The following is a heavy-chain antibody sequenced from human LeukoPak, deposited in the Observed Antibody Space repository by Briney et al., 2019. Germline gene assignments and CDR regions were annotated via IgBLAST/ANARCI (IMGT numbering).Heavy chain of an antibody. CDR2: IDPKNGNR. CDR3: ARSHTQKEFCGGGRCYPTVWWFDP. CDR1: GYTFINND. D-gene: IGHD2-15*01. Sequence: ASVKVSCKASGYTFINNDINWVRQALGQGLEWMAWIDPKNGNRGYAQNFQGRVTMTTDISINTAYLELSSLRSEDTAVYYCARSHTQKEFCGGGRCYPTVWWFDPWGQGTLVTVSS. V-gene: IGHV1-8*01. J-gene: IGHJ5*02.